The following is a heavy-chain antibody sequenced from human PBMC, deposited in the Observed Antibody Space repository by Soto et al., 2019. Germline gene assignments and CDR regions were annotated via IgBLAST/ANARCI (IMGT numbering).Heavy chain of an antibody. D-gene: IGHD5-12*01. J-gene: IGHJ6*02. Sequence: VQLVQSGAEVKKPGASVKVSCKASGYTFTGYYMHWVRQAPGKGLVWVSRINSDGSSTSYADSVKGRFTISRDNAKNTLYLQMNSLRAEDTAVYYCARGYGDYYYGMDVWGQGTTVTVSS. CDR3: ARGYGDYYYGMDV. CDR1: GYTFTGYY. V-gene: IGHV3-74*02. CDR2: INSDGSST.